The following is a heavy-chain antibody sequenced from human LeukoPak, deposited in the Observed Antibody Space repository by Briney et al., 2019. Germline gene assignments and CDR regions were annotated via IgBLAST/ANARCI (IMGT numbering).Heavy chain of an antibody. Sequence: GXXLRLSCAASGFTFSGSAMHWVRQASGKGLEWVGRIRSKANSYATAYAASVKGSFTISRDDSKNTGYLQMNSLKTEDTAVYYCTRTAAGAFDYWGQGTLVTVSS. V-gene: IGHV3-73*01. CDR2: IRSKANSYAT. D-gene: IGHD6-13*01. CDR1: GFTFSGSA. CDR3: TRTAAGAFDY. J-gene: IGHJ4*02.